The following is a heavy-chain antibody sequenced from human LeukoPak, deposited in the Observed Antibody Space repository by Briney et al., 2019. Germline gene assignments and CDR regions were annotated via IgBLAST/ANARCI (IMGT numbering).Heavy chain of an antibody. CDR1: GGSFSGYY. Sequence: SETLSLTCAVYGGSFSGYYWSWIRQPPGKGLEWIGEINHSGSTNYNPSLKSRVTISVDTSKNQFSLKLSSVTAADTAVYYCAYSTVVTRGYYWGQGTLVTVSS. CDR3: AYSTVVTRGYY. CDR2: INHSGST. D-gene: IGHD4-23*01. V-gene: IGHV4-34*01. J-gene: IGHJ4*02.